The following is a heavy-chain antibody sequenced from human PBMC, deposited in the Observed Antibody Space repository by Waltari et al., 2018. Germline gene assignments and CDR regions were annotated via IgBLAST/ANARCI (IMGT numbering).Heavy chain of an antibody. V-gene: IGHV4-39*07. Sequence: QLQLQESGPGLVKPSETLSLTCTVSGGSISSSSYYWSWIRQPPGKGLEWIGEINHSGSTNYNPSLKSRVTISVDTSKNQFSLKLSSVTAADTAVYYCARGLNRRAAAPTGYWGQGTLVTVSS. CDR2: INHSGST. J-gene: IGHJ4*02. CDR1: GGSISSSSYY. D-gene: IGHD6-13*01. CDR3: ARGLNRRAAAPTGY.